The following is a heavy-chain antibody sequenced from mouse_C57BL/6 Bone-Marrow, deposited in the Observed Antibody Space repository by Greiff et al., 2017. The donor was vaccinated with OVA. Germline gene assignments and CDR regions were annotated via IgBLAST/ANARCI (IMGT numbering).Heavy chain of an antibody. J-gene: IGHJ4*01. D-gene: IGHD1-1*01. CDR1: GYTFTDYY. Sequence: VKLQESGAELVRPGASVKLSCKASGYTFTDYYINWVKQRPGQGLEWIARIYPGSGNTYYNEKLKGKATLTAEKSSSTAYMQLSSLTSEDSAVYFCARKSLHYYGSSYGEGAMDYWGQGTSVTVSS. CDR3: ARKSLHYYGSSYGEGAMDY. V-gene: IGHV1-76*01. CDR2: IYPGSGNT.